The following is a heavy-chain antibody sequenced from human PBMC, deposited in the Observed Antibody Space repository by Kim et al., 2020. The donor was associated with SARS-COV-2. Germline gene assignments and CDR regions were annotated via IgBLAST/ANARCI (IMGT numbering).Heavy chain of an antibody. J-gene: IGHJ4*02. D-gene: IGHD6-6*01. V-gene: IGHV3-11*01. CDR3: ARESSSSSSFDY. CDR2: I. Sequence: IYSADSVKGRLTISKDKAKNSLFLQMSGLRVEDTAIYYCARESSSSSSFDYWGQGTLVTVSS.